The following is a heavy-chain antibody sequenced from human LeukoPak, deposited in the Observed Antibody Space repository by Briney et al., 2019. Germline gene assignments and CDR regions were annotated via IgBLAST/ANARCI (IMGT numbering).Heavy chain of an antibody. CDR2: IYNRGST. CDR1: GGSISSDTYY. Sequence: SQTLSLTCTVSGGSISSDTYYWSWVRQPPGKGLEYVGYIYNRGSTNYNPSLKSRVTISVDTSKNQVSLKLTSVTAADTAVYYCAGAVAGTFDFDYWGQGTLVTVSS. CDR3: AGAVAGTFDFDY. D-gene: IGHD6-19*01. J-gene: IGHJ4*02. V-gene: IGHV4-61*01.